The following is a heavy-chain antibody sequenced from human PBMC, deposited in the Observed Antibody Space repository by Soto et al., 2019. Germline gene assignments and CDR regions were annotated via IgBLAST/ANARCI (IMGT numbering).Heavy chain of an antibody. CDR3: ARGWWEREGYLMDV. J-gene: IGHJ6*02. Sequence: SETLSLTCAVYGGSFSDTYWNWFRQPPGKGLEWIGEINHNTNTIYNPSLTSRVTISVDTSKNHFSLKLTSVTAADTAVYYCARGWWEREGYLMDVWGQGTTVT. CDR2: INHNTNT. CDR1: GGSFSDTY. V-gene: IGHV4-34*01. D-gene: IGHD1-26*01.